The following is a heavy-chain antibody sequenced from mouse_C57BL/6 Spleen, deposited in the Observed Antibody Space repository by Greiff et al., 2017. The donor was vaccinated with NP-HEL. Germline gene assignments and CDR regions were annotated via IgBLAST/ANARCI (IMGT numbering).Heavy chain of an antibody. J-gene: IGHJ2*01. Sequence: VQQQQPGAELVKPGASVKLSCKASGYTFTSYWMHWVKQRPGRGLEWIGRIDPNSGGTKYNEKFKSKATLTVDKPSSTAYMQLSSLTSEDSAVYYCASYDYDVSRYFDYWGQGTTLTVSS. CDR2: IDPNSGGT. CDR3: ASYDYDVSRYFDY. CDR1: GYTFTSYW. V-gene: IGHV1-72*01. D-gene: IGHD2-4*01.